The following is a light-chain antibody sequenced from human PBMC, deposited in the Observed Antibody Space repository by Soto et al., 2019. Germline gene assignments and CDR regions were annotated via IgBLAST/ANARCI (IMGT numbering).Light chain of an antibody. Sequence: EMVLTQSPATLSLSPGERATLSCRASQSVSSYLACYQQKPGQAPRLLIHDASNRATGIPARFSASGSGTDFTLTISSLEPEDFAVYYCQQRSNWPPGFGQGTRLEIK. V-gene: IGKV3-11*01. CDR2: DAS. J-gene: IGKJ5*01. CDR3: QQRSNWPPG. CDR1: QSVSSY.